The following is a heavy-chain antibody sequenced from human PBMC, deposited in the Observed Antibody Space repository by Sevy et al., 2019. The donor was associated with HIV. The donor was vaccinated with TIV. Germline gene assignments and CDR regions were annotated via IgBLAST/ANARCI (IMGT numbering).Heavy chain of an antibody. D-gene: IGHD2-21*01. J-gene: IGHJ4*02. CDR1: GINFDNYA. CDR3: AKVFCGRNCFDY. CDR2: HDNSGDNT. V-gene: IGHV3-23*01. Sequence: GALKPSYSTSGINFDNYAKTWGRQTPGKGLGWVSTHDNSGDNTYNEDSVKGRFTISRDNSKNTLYLQMDSLRAEDTSIYDCAKVFCGRNCFDYWGQGTMVTVSS.